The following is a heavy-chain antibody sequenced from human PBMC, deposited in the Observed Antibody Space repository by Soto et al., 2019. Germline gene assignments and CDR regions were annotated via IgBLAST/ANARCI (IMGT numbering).Heavy chain of an antibody. D-gene: IGHD3-16*01. CDR2: INPNSGGT. CDR3: ARDLARNDYFAY. V-gene: IGHV1-2*02. Sequence: AAVKVSCKASGYTFTGYYMHWVRQAPGQGLEWMGWINPNSGGTSYAQKFQGRVTMTRDTSISTAYLELSRLRSDDTAVYYVARDLARNDYFAYRGQGPFVT. J-gene: IGHJ4*02. CDR1: GYTFTGYY.